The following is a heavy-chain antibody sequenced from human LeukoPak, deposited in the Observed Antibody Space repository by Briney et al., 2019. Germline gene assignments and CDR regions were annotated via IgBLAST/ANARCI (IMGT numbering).Heavy chain of an antibody. CDR2: TYYRSKWYN. J-gene: IGHJ4*02. Sequence: SQTLSLTCAISGDSVSSNSAAWNWIRQSPSRGLEWLGRTYYRSKWYNDYAVSVKSRITINPDTSKNQFSLQLNSVTPEDTAVYYCVRDSSGWYGSLGWLDYWGQGTLVTVSS. CDR3: VRDSSGWYGSLGWLDY. V-gene: IGHV6-1*01. CDR1: GDSVSSNSAA. D-gene: IGHD6-19*01.